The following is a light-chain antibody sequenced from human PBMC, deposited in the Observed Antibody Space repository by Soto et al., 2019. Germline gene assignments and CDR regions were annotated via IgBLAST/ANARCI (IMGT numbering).Light chain of an antibody. J-gene: IGKJ1*01. CDR3: QQRSNWPGT. CDR1: QSVSSD. V-gene: IGKV3-11*01. Sequence: EIVITQSPATLSVSPGERATLSCRASQSVSSDLAWYHQKPGQAPRLLIYDASNRATGIPARFSGSGSGTDFTLTISSLEAKDFAVYYCQQRSNWPGTFGQGTKVDI. CDR2: DAS.